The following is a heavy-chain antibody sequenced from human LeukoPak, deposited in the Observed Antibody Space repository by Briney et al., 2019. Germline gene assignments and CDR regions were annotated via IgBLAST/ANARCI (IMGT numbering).Heavy chain of an antibody. CDR1: GGSIGASINSPNW. V-gene: IGHV4-4*02. Sequence: PSQTLSLTCAVSGGSIGASINSPNWWSWVRQPPGKGLEWIGEIFHSGSTNYNPSLKSRVTMSVDKSKNQFSLNLTSVTAADTAVYFCARAPRAYCSTTGSCFQDYWGQGTLVTVSS. J-gene: IGHJ4*02. CDR3: ARAPRAYCSTTGSCFQDY. D-gene: IGHD2-2*01. CDR2: IFHSGST.